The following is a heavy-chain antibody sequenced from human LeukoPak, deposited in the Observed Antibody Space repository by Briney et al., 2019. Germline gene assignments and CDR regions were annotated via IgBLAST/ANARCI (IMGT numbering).Heavy chain of an antibody. CDR3: AREHSGYDFPGRDYYYMDV. J-gene: IGHJ6*03. CDR1: GGSISSSNW. Sequence: SETLSLTCAVSGGSISSSNWCSWVRQPPGKGLEWIGEIYHSGSTNYNPSLKSRVTISVDKSKNQFSLKLSSVTAEDTAVYYCAREHSGYDFPGRDYYYMDVWGKGTTVTVSS. CDR2: IYHSGST. V-gene: IGHV4-4*02. D-gene: IGHD5-12*01.